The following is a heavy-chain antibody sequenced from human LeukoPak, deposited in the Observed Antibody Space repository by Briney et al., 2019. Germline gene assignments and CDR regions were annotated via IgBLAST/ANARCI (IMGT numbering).Heavy chain of an antibody. CDR1: GVSISSYY. CDR2: IHYSGST. V-gene: IGHV4-59*01. J-gene: IGHJ2*01. CDR3: ARTFGRGPRYFDL. D-gene: IGHD3/OR15-3a*01. Sequence: SETLSLTCTVSGVSISSYYWSWIRQPPGKGLEWIGYIHYSGSTNSNSSLKSRVTTSVDTSKNQFSLKLSSVTAADTAVYYCARTFGRGPRYFDLWGRGTLVTVSS.